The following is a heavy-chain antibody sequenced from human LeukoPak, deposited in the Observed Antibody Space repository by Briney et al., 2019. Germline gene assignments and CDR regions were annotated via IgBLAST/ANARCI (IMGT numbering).Heavy chain of an antibody. D-gene: IGHD2-15*01. CDR2: TYYRSKWYN. Sequence: SQTLSLTCAISGDSVSNNRAAWNWIRQSPSRGLECLGRTYYRSKWYNDYAVSVKSRITINPDTSKNQFSLQLNSVTPEDTAVYYCARSSGVVVVAATSFDYWGQGTLVTVSS. V-gene: IGHV6-1*01. J-gene: IGHJ4*02. CDR1: GDSVSNNRAA. CDR3: ARSSGVVVVAATSFDY.